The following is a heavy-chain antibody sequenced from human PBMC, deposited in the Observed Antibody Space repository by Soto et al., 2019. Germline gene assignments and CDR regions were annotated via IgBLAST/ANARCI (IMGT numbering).Heavy chain of an antibody. D-gene: IGHD7-27*01. CDR3: ARGPNSLRDD. V-gene: IGHV1-69*02. Sequence: QVQLVQSGAEVRKPGSSVKVSCKDSGGTFSSFHITWVRQAPGQGLEWMGRIIPILGIANYAQRFQGRVTITADKSTNTAYMELNSLRSDDTAMYYCARGPNSLRDDWGQGTLITVSS. CDR2: IIPILGIA. CDR1: GGTFSSFH. J-gene: IGHJ4*02.